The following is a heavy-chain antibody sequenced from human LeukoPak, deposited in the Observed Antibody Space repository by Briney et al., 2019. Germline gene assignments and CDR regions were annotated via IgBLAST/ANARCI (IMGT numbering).Heavy chain of an antibody. CDR2: IHPNSGGT. D-gene: IGHD2-15*01. CDR3: ARLSDDIVVVAATGWWFDP. Sequence: ASVKVSCKASGYTFTDYYMHWVRQAPGHGLEWMAWIHPNSGGTIYAQKFQGRVTMTRDTSISTAYMELSRLRSDDTAVYYCARLSDDIVVVAATGWWFDPWGQGTLVTVSS. CDR1: GYTFTDYY. V-gene: IGHV1-2*02. J-gene: IGHJ5*02.